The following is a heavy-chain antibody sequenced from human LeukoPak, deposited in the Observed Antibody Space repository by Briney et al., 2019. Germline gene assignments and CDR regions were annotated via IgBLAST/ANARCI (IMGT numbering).Heavy chain of an antibody. D-gene: IGHD3-10*01. CDR3: ARDGLSGSGSGGYYYYGMDV. Sequence: PSETLSLTCTVSGGSISSYYWSRIRQPAGKGLEWIGRIYTSGSTNYNPSLKSRVTMSVDTSKNQFSLKLSSVTAADTAVYYFARDGLSGSGSGGYYYYGMDVWGQGTTVTVSS. CDR1: GGSISSYY. CDR2: IYTSGST. J-gene: IGHJ6*02. V-gene: IGHV4-4*07.